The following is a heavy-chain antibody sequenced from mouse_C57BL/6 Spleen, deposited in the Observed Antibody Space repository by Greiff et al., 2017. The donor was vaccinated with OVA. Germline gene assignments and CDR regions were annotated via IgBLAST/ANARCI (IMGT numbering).Heavy chain of an antibody. Sequence: VQLQESGAELARTGASVKLSCKASGYTFTSYGISWVKQRTGQGLEWIGEIYPRSGNTYYNEKFKGKATLTADKSSSTAYMELRSLTSEDSAVYFCASEGYDPFAYWGQGTLVTVSA. J-gene: IGHJ3*01. CDR2: IYPRSGNT. CDR1: GYTFTSYG. CDR3: ASEGYDPFAY. D-gene: IGHD2-3*01. V-gene: IGHV1-81*01.